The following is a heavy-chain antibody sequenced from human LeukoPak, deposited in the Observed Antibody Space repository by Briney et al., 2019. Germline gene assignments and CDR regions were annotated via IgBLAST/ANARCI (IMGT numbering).Heavy chain of an antibody. CDR3: ARSSGWLDSMDV. D-gene: IGHD6-19*01. Sequence: PSETLSLTCTVSGYSISSGYSWGWIRQPPGKGLEWIGNIYYSGSTYYNPSLKSRVTISVDTSKNQFSLKLSSVTAADTAVYYCARSSGWLDSMDVWGKGTTVTISS. CDR1: GYSISSGYS. J-gene: IGHJ6*03. V-gene: IGHV4-38-2*02. CDR2: IYYSGST.